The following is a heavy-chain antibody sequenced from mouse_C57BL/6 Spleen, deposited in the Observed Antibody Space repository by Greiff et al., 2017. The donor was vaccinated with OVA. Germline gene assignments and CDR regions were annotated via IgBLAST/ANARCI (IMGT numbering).Heavy chain of an antibody. J-gene: IGHJ3*01. D-gene: IGHD2-3*01. CDR1: GYTFTSYW. CDR2: IDPSDSYT. CDR3: ARSNDGYSAWFAY. V-gene: IGHV1-50*01. Sequence: QVQLQQSGAELVKPGASVKLSCKASGYTFTSYWMQWVKQRPGQGLEWIGEIDPSDSYTNYNQKFKGKATLTVDTSSSTAYMQLSSLTSEDSAVYYCARSNDGYSAWFAYWGQGTLVTVSA.